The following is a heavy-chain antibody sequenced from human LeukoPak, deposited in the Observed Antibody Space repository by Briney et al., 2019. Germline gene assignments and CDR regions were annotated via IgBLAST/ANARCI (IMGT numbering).Heavy chain of an antibody. Sequence: SETLSLTCAVYGGSFSGYYWSWIRQPPGKGLEWIGEINHSGSTNYNSSLKSRATISVDTSKNQFSLKLSSVTAADTAVYYCASWYSGSYFPDAFDIWGQGTMVTVSS. CDR3: ASWYSGSYFPDAFDI. CDR2: INHSGST. D-gene: IGHD1-26*01. CDR1: GGSFSGYY. J-gene: IGHJ3*02. V-gene: IGHV4-34*01.